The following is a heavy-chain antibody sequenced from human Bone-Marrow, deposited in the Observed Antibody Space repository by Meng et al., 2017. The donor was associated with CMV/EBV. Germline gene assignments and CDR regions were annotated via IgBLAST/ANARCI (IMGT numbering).Heavy chain of an antibody. CDR1: GFTFSTYS. Sequence: GEFLKISCPASGFTFSTYSMNWVRQAPGKGLEWVSYISSSSSTIYHADSVRGRFTISRDNAKDSLNLQMNRLRAEDTAVYNCAKEVAKLTTVRSEEGASDYWGQGTLVTVSS. D-gene: IGHD4-11*01. V-gene: IGHV3-48*04. CDR2: ISSSSSTI. J-gene: IGHJ4*02. CDR3: AKEVAKLTTVRSEEGASDY.